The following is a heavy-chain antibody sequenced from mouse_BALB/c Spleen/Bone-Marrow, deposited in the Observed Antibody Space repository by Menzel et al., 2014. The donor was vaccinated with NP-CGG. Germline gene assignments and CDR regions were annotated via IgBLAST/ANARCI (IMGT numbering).Heavy chain of an antibody. CDR1: GFNIKDTY. CDR2: IDPENGNI. J-gene: IGHJ2*01. CDR3: TRRGFDF. Sequence: EVQGVESGAELVKPGASVKLSCTASGFNIKDTYIHWVKRRPEQGLERIGRIDPENGNIKYDPKFQVKATITADTSSNTASLQLSSLTSEDTAVYYCTRRGFDFWGQGTTLTVSS. V-gene: IGHV14-3*02.